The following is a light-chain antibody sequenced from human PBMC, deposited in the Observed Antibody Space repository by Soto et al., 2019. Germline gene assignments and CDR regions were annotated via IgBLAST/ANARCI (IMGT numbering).Light chain of an antibody. CDR1: SSDVGLYDY. V-gene: IGLV2-14*01. J-gene: IGLJ1*01. CDR2: AVS. CDR3: TSYTSDSSYV. Sequence: SSLAPPASASGSPGQSITISCTLTSSDVGLYDYVSWYQQHPGKAPQLMIYAVSNRPSGVSNRFSASTSGNTASLFISGLQAEDEADYYCTSYTSDSSYVFGSGTKLTVL.